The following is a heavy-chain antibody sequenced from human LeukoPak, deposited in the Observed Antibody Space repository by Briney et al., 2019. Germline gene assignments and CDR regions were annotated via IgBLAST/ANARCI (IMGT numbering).Heavy chain of an antibody. CDR3: ARVKMGYGGAFDI. Sequence: PSETLSLTCAVSGHSISSGYYWGWIRQPPGKGLKWIGNIYHSGNTYYNSSLRSRVTMSVDTSKNQFSLKLSSVTAADTAVYYCARVKMGYGGAFDIWGQGTMVTVSS. CDR1: GHSISSGYY. J-gene: IGHJ3*02. D-gene: IGHD5-18*01. CDR2: IYHSGNT. V-gene: IGHV4-38-2*01.